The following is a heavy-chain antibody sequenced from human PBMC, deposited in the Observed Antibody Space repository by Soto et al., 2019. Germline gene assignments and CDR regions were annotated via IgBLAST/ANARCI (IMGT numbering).Heavy chain of an antibody. Sequence: QVQLQESGPGLVKPSQTLSLTCTVSGGSISSGAYYWNWIRQHPGKGLELIGYIYYSGSTYYNPSLKSRVTISVDTSKNQFSLKLSSVTAADTAVYYCARVQVIDRGCCHFDYWRQGTLVTVSS. CDR2: IYYSGST. V-gene: IGHV4-31*03. CDR1: GGSISSGAYY. J-gene: IGHJ4*02. CDR3: ARVQVIDRGCCHFDY. D-gene: IGHD2-15*01.